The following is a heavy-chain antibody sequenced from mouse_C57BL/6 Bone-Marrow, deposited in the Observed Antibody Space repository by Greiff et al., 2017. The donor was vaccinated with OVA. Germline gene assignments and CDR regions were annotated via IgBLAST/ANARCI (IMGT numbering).Heavy chain of an antibody. CDR2: INPSTGGT. Sequence: VHVKQSGPELVKPGASVKISCKASGYSFTGYYMNWVKQSPEKSLEWIGEINPSTGGTTYNQKFKAKATLTVDKSSSTAYMQLKSLTSEDSAVDYCARIYYGSSNDYWGQGTTLTVSS. J-gene: IGHJ2*01. CDR1: GYSFTGYY. V-gene: IGHV1-42*01. D-gene: IGHD1-1*01. CDR3: ARIYYGSSNDY.